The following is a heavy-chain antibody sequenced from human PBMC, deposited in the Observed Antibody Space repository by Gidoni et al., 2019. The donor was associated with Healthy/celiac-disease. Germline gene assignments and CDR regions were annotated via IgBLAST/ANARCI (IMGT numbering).Heavy chain of an antibody. D-gene: IGHD3-10*01. J-gene: IGHJ6*02. CDR1: GGSFSGYY. V-gene: IGHV4-34*01. CDR3: ARRVTGRRGWAPMSYYYGMDV. CDR2: INHSGST. Sequence: QVQLQQWGAGLLKPSETLSLTCAVYGGSFSGYYWSWIRQPPGKGLEWIGEINHSGSTNYNPSLKSRVTISVDTSKNQFSLKLSSVTAADTAVYYCARRVTGRRGWAPMSYYYGMDVWGQGTTVTVSS.